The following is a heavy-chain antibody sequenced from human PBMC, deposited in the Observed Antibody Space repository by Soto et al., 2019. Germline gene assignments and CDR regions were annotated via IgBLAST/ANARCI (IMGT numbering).Heavy chain of an antibody. Sequence: QVQLVQSGAEVKKPGSSVKVSCKASGGTFSTYTVIWVRQAPGQGLEWMGRIIPMLDITNTAQSFQGRVTIPADKSQSTAYLELSTLRSDDTAIYFCTLGSWSAETFASWGRGTMVTVSS. V-gene: IGHV1-69*02. CDR3: TLGSWSAETFAS. CDR2: IIPMLDIT. CDR1: GGTFSTYT. D-gene: IGHD6-13*01. J-gene: IGHJ3*02.